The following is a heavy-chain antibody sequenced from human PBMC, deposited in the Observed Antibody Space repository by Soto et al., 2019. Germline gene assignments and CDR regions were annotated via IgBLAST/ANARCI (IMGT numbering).Heavy chain of an antibody. D-gene: IGHD2-2*02. V-gene: IGHV1-69*13. Sequence: SVKVSCKASGGTFSSFAISWVRQAPGQGLEWMGGIIAISGTANYAQKFQGRVTITADDFTSTAYMELSSLRFEDTAVYYCAKDADPALYTPGWYYFDYWGQGTVVTVSS. CDR1: GGTFSSFA. J-gene: IGHJ4*02. CDR3: AKDADPALYTPGWYYFDY. CDR2: IIAISGTA.